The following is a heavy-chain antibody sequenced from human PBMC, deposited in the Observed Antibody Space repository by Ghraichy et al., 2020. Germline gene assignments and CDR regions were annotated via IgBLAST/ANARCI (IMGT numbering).Heavy chain of an antibody. CDR2: IYYSGST. CDR1: GGSISSYY. Sequence: SETLSLTCTVSGGSISSYYWSWIRQPPGKGLEWIGYIYYSGSTNYNPSLKSRVTISVDTSKNQFSLKLSSVTAADTAVYYCARDLTARWELLWGQGTLVTVSS. J-gene: IGHJ4*02. V-gene: IGHV4-59*01. D-gene: IGHD1-26*01. CDR3: ARDLTARWELL.